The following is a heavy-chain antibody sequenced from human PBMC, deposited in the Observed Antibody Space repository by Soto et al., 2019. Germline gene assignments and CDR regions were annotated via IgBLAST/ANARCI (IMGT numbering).Heavy chain of an antibody. D-gene: IGHD5-12*01. V-gene: IGHV1-69*01. CDR1: GGSFSYFA. J-gene: IGHJ6*02. CDR3: ARGSGDGYNVYYYYGMDV. Sequence: QVQLVQSGAEVKKPGSSVKVSCKASGGSFSYFAFNWVRQAPGQGLEWMGGIIPILGTSHYAQNFQGRVTITADESTGTAYMELTRLRSEDTAVYYCARGSGDGYNVYYYYGMDVWGQGTTVTVSS. CDR2: IIPILGTS.